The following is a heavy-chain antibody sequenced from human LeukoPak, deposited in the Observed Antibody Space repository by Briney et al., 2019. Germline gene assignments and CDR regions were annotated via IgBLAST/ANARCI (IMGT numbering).Heavy chain of an antibody. V-gene: IGHV4-59*01. J-gene: IGHJ4*02. Sequence: SETLSLTCTVSGGSISGSYWSWIRQPPGKGLEWIAYMYNSGSTNYNPTLKSRVTISIDTSKNQFSLKLSSLTAADTAIYYCARGIESYGDYGYWGQGILVTVSS. CDR3: ARGIESYGDYGY. D-gene: IGHD4-17*01. CDR1: GGSISGSY. CDR2: MYNSGST.